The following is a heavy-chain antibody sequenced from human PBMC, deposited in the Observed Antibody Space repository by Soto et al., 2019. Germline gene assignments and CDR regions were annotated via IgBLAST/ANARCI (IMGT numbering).Heavy chain of an antibody. CDR2: IYNEFT. CDR1: GFTVTDIY. CDR3: VREPRDCSGGSCSIMGDAFDI. V-gene: IGHV3-66*01. D-gene: IGHD2-15*01. Sequence: EVQLVESGGGLVQPGGSLRLSCVASGFTVTDIYMNWVRQAPGKGLEWVSVIYNEFTDYADSVRGRFSISTDRSKNALYLQMNSLRAEDSAVYYCVREPRDCSGGSCSIMGDAFDIWGQGTMVTVSS. J-gene: IGHJ3*02.